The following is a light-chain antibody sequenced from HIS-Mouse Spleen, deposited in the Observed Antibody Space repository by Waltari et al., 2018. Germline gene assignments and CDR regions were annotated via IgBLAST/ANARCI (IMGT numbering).Light chain of an antibody. Sequence: QSALTQPRSVSGSPGQSVPISCTGTSSDVCGYNYVPWYQQHPGKAPKLMIYDVSKRPSGVPDRFSGSKSGNPASLTISGLQAEDEADYYCCSYAGSYTGVFGTGTKVTVL. CDR1: SSDVCGYNY. CDR2: DVS. J-gene: IGLJ1*01. CDR3: CSYAGSYTGV. V-gene: IGLV2-11*01.